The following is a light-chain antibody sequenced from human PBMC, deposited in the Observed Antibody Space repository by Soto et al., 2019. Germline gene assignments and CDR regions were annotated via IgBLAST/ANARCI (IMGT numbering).Light chain of an antibody. CDR1: QSVSSY. CDR2: DAS. CDR3: QQYNGFSWT. J-gene: IGKJ1*01. Sequence: EIVLTQSPATLSLSPGERATLSCRASQSVSSYLAWYQQKPGQAPRLLIYDASNRATGIPARFSGSGSGTEFTLTICSLQSEDFAVYYCQQYNGFSWTFGQGTKVDI. V-gene: IGKV3-11*01.